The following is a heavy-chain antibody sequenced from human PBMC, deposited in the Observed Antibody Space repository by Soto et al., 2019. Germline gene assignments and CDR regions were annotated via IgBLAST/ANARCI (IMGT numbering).Heavy chain of an antibody. CDR3: ARDHYCSGGSCYLKFGMDV. J-gene: IGHJ6*02. CDR2: IIPILGIA. CDR1: GGTFSSYT. V-gene: IGHV1-69*04. Sequence: ASVKVSCKASGGTFSSYTISWVRQAPGQGLEWMGRIIPILGIANYAQKFQGRVTITADKSTSTAYMELSSLRSEDTAVYYCARDHYCSGGSCYLKFGMDVWGQGTTVTVSS. D-gene: IGHD2-15*01.